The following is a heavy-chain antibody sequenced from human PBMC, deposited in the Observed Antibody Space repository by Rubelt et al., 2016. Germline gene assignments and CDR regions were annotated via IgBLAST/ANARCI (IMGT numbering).Heavy chain of an antibody. V-gene: IGHV1-46*01. CDR2: INPSGGST. D-gene: IGHD3-3*01. CDR1: GYTFTSYY. J-gene: IGHJ5*02. Sequence: QVQLVQSGAEVKKPGASVKVSCKASGYTFTSYYMHWVRQAPGQGLEWMGIINPSGGSTSYETKVRGRVTMTRDTSTSTVYMELSSLRSEDTAVYYCARSPRYDFEDNWFDPWGQGTLVTVSS. CDR3: ARSPRYDFEDNWFDP.